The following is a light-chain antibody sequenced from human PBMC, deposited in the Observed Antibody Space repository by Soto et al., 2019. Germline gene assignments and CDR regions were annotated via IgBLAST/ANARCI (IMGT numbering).Light chain of an antibody. V-gene: IGLV2-14*01. Sequence: QSVLTRPASVSGSPGQSITISCTGTSSDVGGYNYVSWYQQHPGKAPKLMIYDVSNRPSGVSNRFSGSKSGNTASLTISGLQAEDEADYYCSSYTSSSTLVVFGGGTKVTV. CDR1: SSDVGGYNY. CDR3: SSYTSSSTLVV. J-gene: IGLJ2*01. CDR2: DVS.